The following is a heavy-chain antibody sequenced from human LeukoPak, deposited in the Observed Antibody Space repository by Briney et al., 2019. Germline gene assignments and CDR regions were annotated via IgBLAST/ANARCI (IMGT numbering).Heavy chain of an antibody. CDR3: ARSPSRYQLPSTYYYYGIDV. J-gene: IGHJ6*02. Sequence: PSETLSLTCAVYGGSFSGYYWSWIRQPPGKGLEWIGEINHSGSTNYNPSLKSRVTISVDTSKNQFSLKLSSVTAADTAVYYCARSPSRYQLPSTYYYYGIDVWGQGTTVTVSS. CDR1: GGSFSGYY. V-gene: IGHV4-34*01. CDR2: INHSGST. D-gene: IGHD2-2*01.